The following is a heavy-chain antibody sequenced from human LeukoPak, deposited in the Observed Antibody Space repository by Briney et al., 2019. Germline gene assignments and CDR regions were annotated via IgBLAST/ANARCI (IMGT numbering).Heavy chain of an antibody. D-gene: IGHD5-18*01. CDR2: IIPIFGTA. CDR1: GGTFSSYA. Sequence: SVKVSCKASGGTFSSYAISWVRQAPGQGLEWMGGIIPIFGTANYAQKFQGRVTITADESTSTAYMELSRLRSDDTAVYYCARDRAPWIQLWWFDYWGQGTLVTVSS. J-gene: IGHJ4*02. V-gene: IGHV1-69*01. CDR3: ARDRAPWIQLWWFDY.